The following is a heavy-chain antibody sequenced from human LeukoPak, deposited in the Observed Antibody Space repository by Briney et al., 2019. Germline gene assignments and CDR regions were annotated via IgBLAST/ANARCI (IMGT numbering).Heavy chain of an antibody. J-gene: IGHJ5*02. CDR3: ARGYIVVVPRGRSWFDP. V-gene: IGHV3-7*01. D-gene: IGHD2-2*01. Sequence: PGGSLRLSCAASGFTFSSYWMSWVRQAPGKGLEWVANLKQDGSEKYYVDSVKGRFTISRDNAKNSLYLQMNSLRAEDTAVYYCARGYIVVVPRGRSWFDPWGQGTLVTVSS. CDR1: GFTFSSYW. CDR2: LKQDGSEK.